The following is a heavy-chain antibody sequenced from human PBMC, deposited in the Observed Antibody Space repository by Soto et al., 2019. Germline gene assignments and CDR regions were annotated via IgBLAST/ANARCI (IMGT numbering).Heavy chain of an antibody. CDR3: ARSDVTSRPIDF. CDR2: TNPSDGST. J-gene: IGHJ4*02. CDR1: GYSLTSYY. V-gene: IGHV1-46*01. Sequence: ASVKVSCKASGYSLTSYYMHWVRRAPGQGLEWMGITNPSDGSTNYARKFQGRVTMTSDTSTSTVYMEMSSLRSEDTAMYYCARSDVTSRPIDFWGQGTLVTVSS.